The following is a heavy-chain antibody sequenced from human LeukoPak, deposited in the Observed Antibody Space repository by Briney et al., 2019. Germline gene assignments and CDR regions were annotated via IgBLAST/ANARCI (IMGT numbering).Heavy chain of an antibody. Sequence: GGSLRLSCAASGFTFSSYGMHWVRQAPGKGLEWVAVISYDGSNKYYADSVKGRFTISRDNSKNTLYLQMNSLRAEDTAVYYCAKFQWHHGYSSPFDYWGQGTLVTVSS. CDR2: ISYDGSNK. D-gene: IGHD6-19*01. CDR1: GFTFSSYG. V-gene: IGHV3-30*18. CDR3: AKFQWHHGYSSPFDY. J-gene: IGHJ4*02.